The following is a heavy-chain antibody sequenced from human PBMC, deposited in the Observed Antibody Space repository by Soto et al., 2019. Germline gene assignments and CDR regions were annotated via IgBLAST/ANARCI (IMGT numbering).Heavy chain of an antibody. CDR2: IIPILGIA. V-gene: IGHV1-69*02. J-gene: IGHJ6*02. Sequence: SVKVSCKASGGTFSSYTISWVRQAPGQGLEWMGRIIPILGIANYAQKFQGRVTITADKSTSTAYMELSSLRSEDTAVYYCARGIVRRPLYYYYGMDVWGQGTTVTISS. CDR1: GGTFSSYT. D-gene: IGHD3-22*01. CDR3: ARGIVRRPLYYYYGMDV.